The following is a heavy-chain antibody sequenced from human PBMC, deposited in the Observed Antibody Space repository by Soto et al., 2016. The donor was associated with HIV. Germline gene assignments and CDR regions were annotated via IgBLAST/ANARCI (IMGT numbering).Heavy chain of an antibody. CDR1: GFTFDDYG. CDR3: ARHNHHYDLWNGYFDY. V-gene: IGHV3-20*04. CDR2: INWNGGST. Sequence: EVQVVESGGGVVRPGGRLRLSCAASGFTFDDYGMAWVRLAPGKGLEWVSGINWNGGSTGYADSVRGRFIISRDNAKNSLYLQMNSLRAEDTALYFCARHNHHYDLWNGYFDYWGHGTLVTVSS. J-gene: IGHJ4*01. D-gene: IGHD3-3*01.